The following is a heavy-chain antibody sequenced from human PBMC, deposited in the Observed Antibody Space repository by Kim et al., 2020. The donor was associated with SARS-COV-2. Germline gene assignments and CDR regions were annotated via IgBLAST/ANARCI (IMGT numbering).Heavy chain of an antibody. V-gene: IGHV3-7*01. Sequence: GGSLRLSCAASGFTFSTYWMSWLRQAPGKGLEWVANIKEDGSEKYHVDSVKGRFTISRDNAQNSLYLQMNSLRAEDTAVHYCARDGSIGNGRTFDVWGQGTMVAVSS. CDR3: ARDGSIGNGRTFDV. J-gene: IGHJ3*01. CDR2: IKEDGSEK. CDR1: GFTFSTYW. D-gene: IGHD1-26*01.